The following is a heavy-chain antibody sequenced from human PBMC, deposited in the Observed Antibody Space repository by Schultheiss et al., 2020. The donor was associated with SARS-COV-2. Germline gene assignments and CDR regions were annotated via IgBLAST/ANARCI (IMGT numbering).Heavy chain of an antibody. Sequence: SQTLSLTCTVSGASIRSYYWGWIRQPPGKGLEWIGYIYDSGSTYYNPSLESRLTISLDTSKNQFSLSLSSVTAADTAVYYCARDGLDPVGDAFDTWGQGTMVTVSS. V-gene: IGHV4-59*12. D-gene: IGHD3/OR15-3a*01. CDR1: GASIRSYY. CDR3: ARDGLDPVGDAFDT. CDR2: IYDSGST. J-gene: IGHJ3*02.